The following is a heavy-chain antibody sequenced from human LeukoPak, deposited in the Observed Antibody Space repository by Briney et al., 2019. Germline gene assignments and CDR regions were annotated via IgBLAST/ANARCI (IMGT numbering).Heavy chain of an antibody. Sequence: ASVKVSCKASGGTFSSYAISWVRQAPGQGLEWMGRIIPIFGTANYAQKFQGRVTITTDESTSTAYMELSSLRSEDTAVYHCARGGYSSGTYFDYWGQGALVTVSS. J-gene: IGHJ4*02. CDR3: ARGGYSSGTYFDY. CDR1: GGTFSSYA. CDR2: IIPIFGTA. V-gene: IGHV1-69*05. D-gene: IGHD6-19*01.